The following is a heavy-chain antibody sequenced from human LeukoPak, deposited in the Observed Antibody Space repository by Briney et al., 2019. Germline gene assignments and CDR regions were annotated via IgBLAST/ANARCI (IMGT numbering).Heavy chain of an antibody. D-gene: IGHD2-15*01. J-gene: IGHJ4*02. CDR3: ARGVKSLPDY. CDR2: MSPNSGNT. CDR1: GYTFTTYH. V-gene: IGHV1-8*03. Sequence: ASVKVSCKASGYTFTTYHINWVRQATGQGLEWMGWMSPNSGNTGYAQKFQGRVTITRNTSISTAYMELSSLRSEDTAVYYCARGVKSLPDYWGQGTLVTVSS.